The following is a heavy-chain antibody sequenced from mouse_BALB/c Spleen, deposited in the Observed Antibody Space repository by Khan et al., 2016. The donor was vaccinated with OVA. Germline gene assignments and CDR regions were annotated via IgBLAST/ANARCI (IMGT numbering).Heavy chain of an antibody. V-gene: IGHV1-63*02. CDR2: IFPGGGYT. J-gene: IGHJ2*01. Sequence: QVQLQQSGAELVRPGTSVKMSCKAAGYTFTNYWIGWVKQRPGHGLEWIGDIFPGGGYTKYNEKFKGKATLTADTSSSTAYMQLSSLTYEDSALYYWARRGAARATWDYFDYWGQGTTLTVSS. CDR3: ARRGAARATWDYFDY. D-gene: IGHD3-1*01. CDR1: GYTFTNYW.